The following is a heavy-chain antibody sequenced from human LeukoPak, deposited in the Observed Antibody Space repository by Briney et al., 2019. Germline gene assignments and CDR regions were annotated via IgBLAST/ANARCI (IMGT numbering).Heavy chain of an antibody. Sequence: SETLSLTRTVSGGSISITSYYWSWIRQPAGKGLEWIGRIYTSGSTNYNPSLKSRVTISVDTSKNQFSLKLSSVTAADTAVYYCARTPATNMVRVMDVWGKGTTVTISS. J-gene: IGHJ6*03. CDR1: GGSISITSYY. V-gene: IGHV4-61*02. D-gene: IGHD3-10*01. CDR2: IYTSGST. CDR3: ARTPATNMVRVMDV.